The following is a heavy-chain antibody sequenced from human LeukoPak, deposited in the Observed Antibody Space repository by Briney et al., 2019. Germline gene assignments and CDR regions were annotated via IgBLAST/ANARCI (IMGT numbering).Heavy chain of an antibody. Sequence: PGGSLRLSCAASGFTVSSNYMSWVRQAPGKGLEWVSVIYSAGSTYYADSVKGRYTISRDTSKSTLYIQKNSLREEGTGVYYCARLRVTTSYGMDVWGKGNTVTVSS. V-gene: IGHV3-53*01. CDR2: IYSAGST. CDR1: GFTVSSNY. CDR3: ARLRVTTSYGMDV. D-gene: IGHD4-17*01. J-gene: IGHJ6*04.